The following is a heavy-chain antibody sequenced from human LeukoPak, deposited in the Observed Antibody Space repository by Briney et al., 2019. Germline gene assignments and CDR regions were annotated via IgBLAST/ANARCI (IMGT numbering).Heavy chain of an antibody. CDR1: GYTFTSYY. Sequence: GASVKVSCKASGYTFTSYYMHWVRQAPGQGLEWMGIINPSGGSTSYAQKFQGRVTMTRDTSTSTVYMELSSLRSEDTAVYYCARDEPHCSGDSCYSGGLFDYWGQGTLVTVSS. J-gene: IGHJ4*02. CDR2: INPSGGST. V-gene: IGHV1-46*01. CDR3: ARDEPHCSGDSCYSGGLFDY. D-gene: IGHD2-15*01.